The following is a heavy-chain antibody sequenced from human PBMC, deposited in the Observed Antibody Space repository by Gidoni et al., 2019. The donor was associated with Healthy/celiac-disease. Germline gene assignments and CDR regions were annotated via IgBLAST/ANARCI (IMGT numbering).Heavy chain of an antibody. V-gene: IGHV3-30*18. Sequence: QVQLVESGGGVVQPGRSLRLSCAASGSTFSRYGMHWVRQAPGKGLELVAVISYDGSNKYYADSVKGRFTISRYNSKNTLYLQMNSLRAEDTAVYYCAKDRLAYCSGGSCYGHDYWGQGTLVTVSS. CDR3: AKDRLAYCSGGSCYGHDY. J-gene: IGHJ4*02. D-gene: IGHD2-15*01. CDR2: ISYDGSNK. CDR1: GSTFSRYG.